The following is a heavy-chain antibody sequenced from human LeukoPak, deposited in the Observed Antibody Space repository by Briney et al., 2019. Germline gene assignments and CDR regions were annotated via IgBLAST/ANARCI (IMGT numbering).Heavy chain of an antibody. CDR1: GFTFSSYA. D-gene: IGHD3-22*01. CDR3: AKAPVITMIVVGYYYFDY. Sequence: GGSLRLSCAASGFTFSSYAMSWVRQAPGKGLEWVSAISGSGGSTYYADSVKGRFTISRDNSKNTLYLQMNSLRAEDTAVYYCAKAPVITMIVVGYYYFDYWGQGTLVTVSS. J-gene: IGHJ4*02. V-gene: IGHV3-23*01. CDR2: ISGSGGST.